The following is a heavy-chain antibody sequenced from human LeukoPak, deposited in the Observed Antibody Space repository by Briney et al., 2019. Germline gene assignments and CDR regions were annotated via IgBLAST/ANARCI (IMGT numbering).Heavy chain of an antibody. V-gene: IGHV3-21*01. Sequence: PGGSLRLSCAASGFTFSSYGMHWVRQAQGKGLEWVASMSTTGKYIYYADSVKGRFTISRDNAKNSQFLQMDSMRVEDTAVYYCARVAMTSGGDRGYFYFYYMDVWGKGTMVTVSS. CDR3: ARVAMTSGGDRGYFYFYYMDV. CDR1: GFTFSSYG. J-gene: IGHJ6*03. CDR2: MSTTGKYI. D-gene: IGHD3-10*01.